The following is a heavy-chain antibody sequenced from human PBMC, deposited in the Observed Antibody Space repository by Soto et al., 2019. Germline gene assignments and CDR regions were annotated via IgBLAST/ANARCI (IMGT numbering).Heavy chain of an antibody. V-gene: IGHV3-30*18. CDR1: GFTFSDYG. Sequence: QVQLVESGGGVVQPGRSLRLSCAVSGFTFSDYGMHWVRQAPGKGLEWVAVMSYAGTYKYYADSVKGRFTISRDLSGNTLFLQRNSLRLEDTAVYFCAKEMHPRTVLDSRSPWGDYWGQGTLVTVSS. CDR2: MSYAGTYK. D-gene: IGHD6-6*01. CDR3: AKEMHPRTVLDSRSPWGDY. J-gene: IGHJ4*02.